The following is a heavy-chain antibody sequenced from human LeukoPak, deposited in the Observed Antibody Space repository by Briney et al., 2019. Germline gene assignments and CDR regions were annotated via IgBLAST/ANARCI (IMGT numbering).Heavy chain of an antibody. D-gene: IGHD3-22*01. CDR2: ISWNSGSI. V-gene: IGHV3-9*01. Sequence: GGSLRRSCAASGFTFDDYAMHWVRQAPGKGLEWVSGISWNSGSIGYADSVKGRFTISRDNAKSSLYLQMNSLRAEDTALYYCAKDSDYYDSSGYFDIWGQGTMVTVSS. CDR1: GFTFDDYA. CDR3: AKDSDYYDSSGYFDI. J-gene: IGHJ3*02.